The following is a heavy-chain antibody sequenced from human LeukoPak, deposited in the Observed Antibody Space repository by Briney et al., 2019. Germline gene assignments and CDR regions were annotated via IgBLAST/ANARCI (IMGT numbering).Heavy chain of an antibody. V-gene: IGHV1-8*01. CDR3: ARWFGGSTEHYGLDV. D-gene: IGHD3-10*01. CDR1: GYTFSTFV. CDR2: MNTNNGYT. J-gene: IGHJ6*02. Sequence: ASLKVSCKASGYTFSTFVINWVRQASGQGLEWMGWMNTNNGYTGYAEKFQGRVTMTRETSTNTAYMELSGLRSADTAVYYCARWFGGSTEHYGLDVWGQGTTVTVSS.